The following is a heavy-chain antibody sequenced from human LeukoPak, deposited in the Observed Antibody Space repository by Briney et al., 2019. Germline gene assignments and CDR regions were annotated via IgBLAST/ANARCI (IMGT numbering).Heavy chain of an antibody. CDR2: ITSSSTI. CDR1: EFTFSNYN. Sequence: GGSLRLSCAASEFTFSNYNMNWVRQAPGKGLEWVSHITSSSTIYYADSVKGRFTISRDNAKNSLYLQMNSLRDEDTAVYYCARRFDSWGQGTLVTVSS. J-gene: IGHJ4*02. V-gene: IGHV3-48*02. CDR3: ARRFDS.